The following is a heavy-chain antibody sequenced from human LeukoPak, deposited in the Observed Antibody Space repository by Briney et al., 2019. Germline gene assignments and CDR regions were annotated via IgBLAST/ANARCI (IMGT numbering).Heavy chain of an antibody. CDR3: ARLTLASSGFDS. D-gene: IGHD1-14*01. CDR1: GYSFTSYW. CDR2: ISPADSDT. J-gene: IGHJ4*02. V-gene: IGHV5-51*01. Sequence: GESLKISCKGSGYSFTSYWIGWVRQMPGKGLEWMGIISPADSDTRYSPSFQGQVTISADESISTAYLQLRSLKASDTAIYYCARLTLASSGFDSWGQGTLVTVSS.